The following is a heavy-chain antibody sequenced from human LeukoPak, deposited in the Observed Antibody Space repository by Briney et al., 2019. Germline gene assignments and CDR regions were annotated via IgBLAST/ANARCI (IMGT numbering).Heavy chain of an antibody. J-gene: IGHJ5*02. V-gene: IGHV4-34*01. Sequence: SETLSLTCAVSGGSSSGYYWRWIRQPPGKGLEWIGEINHSGSTNYNPSLKSRVTISVDTSKNQFSLKLSSVTAADTAVYYCARGRTRSQPILLWFRELSAWGQGTLVTVSS. CDR3: ARGRTRSQPILLWFRELSA. CDR2: INHSGST. CDR1: GGSSSGYY. D-gene: IGHD3-10*01.